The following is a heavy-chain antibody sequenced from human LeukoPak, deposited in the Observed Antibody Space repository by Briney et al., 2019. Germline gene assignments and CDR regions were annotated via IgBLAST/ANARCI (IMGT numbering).Heavy chain of an antibody. V-gene: IGHV4-34*01. CDR3: VVPDSSGYYSRGSFDY. CDR1: GGSFSGYY. Sequence: SETLSLTCAVYGGSFSGYYWSWIRRPPGKGLEWIGEINHSGSTNYNPSLKSRVTISVDTSKNQFSLKLSSVTAADTAVYYCVVPDSSGYYSRGSFDYWGQGTLVTVSS. CDR2: INHSGST. D-gene: IGHD3-22*01. J-gene: IGHJ4*02.